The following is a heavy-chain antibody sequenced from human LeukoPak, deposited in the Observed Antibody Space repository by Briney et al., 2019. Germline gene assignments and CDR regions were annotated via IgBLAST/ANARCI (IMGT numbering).Heavy chain of an antibody. J-gene: IGHJ4*02. CDR3: ARGGTTFDY. D-gene: IGHD1-14*01. CDR2: IYYTGST. CDR1: GGSISSYY. V-gene: IGHV4-59*01. Sequence: SETLSLTCTVSGGSISSYYWSWIRHPPGKALEWIGYIYYTGSTNYNPSLKSRVTISVDTSKNHFSLKLSSVTAADTAVYYCARGGTTFDYWGQGTLVTVSS.